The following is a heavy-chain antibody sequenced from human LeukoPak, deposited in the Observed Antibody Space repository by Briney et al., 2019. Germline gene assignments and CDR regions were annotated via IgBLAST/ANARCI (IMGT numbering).Heavy chain of an antibody. CDR1: GGSISSGGYS. J-gene: IGHJ6*02. V-gene: IGHV4-30-2*01. CDR3: ARDLTYYDILTGYSYYYGMDV. Sequence: SQTPSLTCAVSGGSISSGGYSWSWIRQPPGKGLEWIGYIYHSGSTYYNPSLKSRVTISVDRSKNQFSLKLSSVTAADTAVYYCARDLTYYDILTGYSYYYGMDVWGQGTTVTVSS. CDR2: IYHSGST. D-gene: IGHD3-9*01.